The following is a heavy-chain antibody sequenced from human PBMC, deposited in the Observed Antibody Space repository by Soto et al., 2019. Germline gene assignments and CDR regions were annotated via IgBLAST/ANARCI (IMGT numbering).Heavy chain of an antibody. CDR1: GFTFSNHV. CDR2: INGGGGST. Sequence: GGSLRLSCAASGFTFSNHVMNWVRQAPGKGLEWVSAINGGGGSTFYADSVKGRFTISRDNSKNTLYLQMHSLRADDTAVYYCANVSEYNFWSGYRYYFDYWGQGTLVTVSS. J-gene: IGHJ4*02. D-gene: IGHD3-3*01. CDR3: ANVSEYNFWSGYRYYFDY. V-gene: IGHV3-23*01.